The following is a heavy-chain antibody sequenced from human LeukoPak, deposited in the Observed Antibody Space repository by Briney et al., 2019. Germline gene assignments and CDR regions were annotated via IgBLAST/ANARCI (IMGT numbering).Heavy chain of an antibody. V-gene: IGHV1-2*02. J-gene: IGHJ4*02. CDR2: ITPGGGT. Sequence: ASVKVSCKASGYTFTSYAIHWVRQAPGQGLEWMGWITPGGGTNYPQKFQGRVAITWDTSITTAYMDLSRLTSDDTAVYYCARDRYGDGFAHLDYWGQGALVTVSS. CDR1: GYTFTSYA. D-gene: IGHD5-24*01. CDR3: ARDRYGDGFAHLDY.